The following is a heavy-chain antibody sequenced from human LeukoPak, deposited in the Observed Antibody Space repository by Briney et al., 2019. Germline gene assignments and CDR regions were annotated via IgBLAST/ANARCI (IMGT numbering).Heavy chain of an antibody. CDR2: INPNSGGT. V-gene: IGHV1-2*02. Sequence: ASVKVSCKASGYTFTGYYMHWVRQAPGQGLEWLGWINPNSGGTNYAQKFQGRVTMTRDTSISTAYMELSRLRSDDTAVYYCARESYYGSGTEDYWGQGTLVTVSS. CDR1: GYTFTGYY. CDR3: ARESYYGSGTEDY. J-gene: IGHJ4*02. D-gene: IGHD3-10*01.